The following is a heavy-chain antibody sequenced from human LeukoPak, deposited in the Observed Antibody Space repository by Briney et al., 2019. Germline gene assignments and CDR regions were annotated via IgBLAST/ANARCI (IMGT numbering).Heavy chain of an antibody. Sequence: GGPLRLSCAASGFTFNSYWMSWVRQAPGKGLEWAANTKQDGSEKYYVDSVKGRFTISRDNAKNSLYVQMNSLRAEDTAVYYCATNWNRGAVDYWGQGTLVTVSS. CDR1: GFTFNSYW. CDR2: TKQDGSEK. V-gene: IGHV3-7*01. CDR3: ATNWNRGAVDY. J-gene: IGHJ4*02. D-gene: IGHD1/OR15-1a*01.